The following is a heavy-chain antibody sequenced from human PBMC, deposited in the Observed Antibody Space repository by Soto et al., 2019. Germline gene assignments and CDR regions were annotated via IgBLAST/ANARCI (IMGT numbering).Heavy chain of an antibody. D-gene: IGHD3-3*01. CDR2: INGGTGQT. V-gene: IGHV1-3*01. CDR3: ARGRFLEWLLHY. Sequence: ASVKVSCKASGYSFTSHAMHWVRQAPGQSLEWMGWINGGTGQTKHSQRFQGRVNMTRDTSASTAYMELSSLRSEDTAVYYCARGRFLEWLLHYRGQGTLVTVSS. J-gene: IGHJ4*02. CDR1: GYSFTSHA.